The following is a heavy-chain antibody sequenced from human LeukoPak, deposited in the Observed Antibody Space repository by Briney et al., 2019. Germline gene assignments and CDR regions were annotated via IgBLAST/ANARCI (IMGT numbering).Heavy chain of an antibody. CDR3: AKDPSGTYYFDY. Sequence: GGSLRLSCAASGFTFSDYAMHWVRQAPGKGLEYVSAISSNGGSTYYANSVRGRFTISRDNSKNTLYLQMGSLRAEDTAVYYCAKDPSGTYYFDYWGQGTLVTVSS. J-gene: IGHJ4*02. CDR1: GFTFSDYA. CDR2: ISSNGGST. D-gene: IGHD2-15*01. V-gene: IGHV3-64*01.